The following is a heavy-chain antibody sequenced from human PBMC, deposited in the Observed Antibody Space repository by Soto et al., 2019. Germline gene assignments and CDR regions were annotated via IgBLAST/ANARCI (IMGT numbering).Heavy chain of an antibody. D-gene: IGHD2-21*02. J-gene: IGHJ5*02. CDR2: IYYSGTT. V-gene: IGHV4-59*08. Sequence: SETLSLTCTVSGDSISSFYWSWFRQPPGKGLEWIGYIYYSGTTHYNPSLKSRVTISLDTSRNHFSLKLTSVTAADTAVYYCARSPSDFDGNWFDPWGQGTPVTVSS. CDR1: GDSISSFY. CDR3: ARSPSDFDGNWFDP.